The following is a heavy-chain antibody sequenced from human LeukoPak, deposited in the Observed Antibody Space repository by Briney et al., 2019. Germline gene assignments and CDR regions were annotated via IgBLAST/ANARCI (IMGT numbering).Heavy chain of an antibody. Sequence: SETLSLTCTVSGGSISSYYWSWIRQPPGKGLEWIGYIYYNGGSTNYNPSLKSRVTISVDTSKNQSSLKLSSVTAADTAAYYRAKGGYDILTGYYNAFDIWGQGTMVTVAS. CDR2: IYYNGGST. D-gene: IGHD3-9*01. V-gene: IGHV4-59*01. CDR3: AKGGYDILTGYYNAFDI. CDR1: GGSISSYY. J-gene: IGHJ3*02.